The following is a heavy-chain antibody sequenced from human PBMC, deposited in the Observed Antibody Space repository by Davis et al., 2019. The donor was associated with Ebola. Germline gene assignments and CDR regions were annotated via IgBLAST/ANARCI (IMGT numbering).Heavy chain of an antibody. D-gene: IGHD6-19*01. V-gene: IGHV3-15*01. CDR1: GFTFSNAW. Sequence: PGGSLRLSCAASGFTFSNAWMSWVRQAPGKGLEWVGRIKSKTDGGTTDYAAPVKGRFTISRDDSKNTLYLQMNSLKTEDTAVYYCTTDVLAGMGLCDHWGQGTLVTVSS. CDR3: TTDVLAGMGLCDH. J-gene: IGHJ4*02. CDR2: IKSKTDGGTT.